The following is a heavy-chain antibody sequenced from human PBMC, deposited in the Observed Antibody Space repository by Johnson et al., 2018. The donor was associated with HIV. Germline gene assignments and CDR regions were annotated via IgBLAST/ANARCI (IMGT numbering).Heavy chain of an antibody. CDR2: ISSSGSTI. Sequence: QEQLVESGGGLVKPGGSLRLSCAASGFTFSDYYMSWIRQAPGQGLEWVSYISSSGSTIYYADSVTGRFTISRDNAKNSLYLQMNSLRAEDTAVYYCARDVIKVIAARDDAFDIWGQGTMVTVSS. D-gene: IGHD6-6*01. J-gene: IGHJ3*02. CDR3: ARDVIKVIAARDDAFDI. CDR1: GFTFSDYY. V-gene: IGHV3-11*04.